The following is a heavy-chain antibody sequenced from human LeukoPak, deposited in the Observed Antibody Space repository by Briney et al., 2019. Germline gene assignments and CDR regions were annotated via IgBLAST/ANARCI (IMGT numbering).Heavy chain of an antibody. Sequence: GGSLRLSCAASGFTFSDYYMSWIRQAPGKGLEWVSYISSSGSTIYYADSVKGRFTISRDNAKNSLYLQMNSLRAEDTAVYYCARDSSTVTPPQPDAFDIWGQGTMVTVSS. D-gene: IGHD4-17*01. CDR2: ISSSGSTI. J-gene: IGHJ3*02. CDR3: ARDSSTVTPPQPDAFDI. V-gene: IGHV3-11*01. CDR1: GFTFSDYY.